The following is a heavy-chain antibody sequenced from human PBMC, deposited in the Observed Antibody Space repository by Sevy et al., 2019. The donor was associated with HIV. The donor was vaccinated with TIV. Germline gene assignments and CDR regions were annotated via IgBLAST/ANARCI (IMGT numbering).Heavy chain of an antibody. CDR3: ATRSLNSGPYFDP. CDR1: GFTFSRYV. J-gene: IGHJ4*02. D-gene: IGHD1-1*01. Sequence: GGSLILSCAASGFTFSRYVMNWVRQAPGKGLEWVSVISSEGSTTYYADSVKGRFTMSRDNSKSTLYLQMNSLRAEDTAVYYCATRSLNSGPYFDPWGQGTLVTVSS. V-gene: IGHV3-23*01. CDR2: ISSEGSTT.